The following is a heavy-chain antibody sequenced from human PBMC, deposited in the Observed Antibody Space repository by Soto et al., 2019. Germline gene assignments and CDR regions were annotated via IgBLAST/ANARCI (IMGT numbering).Heavy chain of an antibody. V-gene: IGHV3-23*01. CDR2: ISGSGGST. CDR3: AKARGYYDSSGYSPDAIDI. D-gene: IGHD3-22*01. CDR1: GFTFSSYA. J-gene: IGHJ3*02. Sequence: GGSLRLSCAASGFTFSSYAMSWVRQAPGKGLEWVSAISGSGGSTYYADSVKGRFTISRDNSKNTLYLQMNSLRAEDTAVYYCAKARGYYDSSGYSPDAIDIWGQGTMVTVSS.